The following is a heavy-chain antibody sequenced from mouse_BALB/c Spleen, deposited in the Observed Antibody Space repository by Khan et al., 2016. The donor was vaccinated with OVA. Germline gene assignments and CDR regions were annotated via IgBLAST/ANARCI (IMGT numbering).Heavy chain of an antibody. CDR3: ARPPYFSYTLDH. V-gene: IGHV9-3-1*01. Sequence: QVQLKQSGPELKKPGETVKISCKASGYTFTNYGMNWVKQSPGKALKWMGWINTYTGEPTYADDFKGRFAISLETSASTAYLQINNLKNEDTATYFCARPPYFSYTLDHWGQGTSVTVSS. J-gene: IGHJ4*01. D-gene: IGHD2-10*01. CDR1: GYTFTNYG. CDR2: INTYTGEP.